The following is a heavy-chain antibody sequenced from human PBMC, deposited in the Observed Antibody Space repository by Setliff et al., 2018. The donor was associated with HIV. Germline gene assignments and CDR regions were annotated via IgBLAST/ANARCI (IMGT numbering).Heavy chain of an antibody. Sequence: ASVKVSCKASGYTFSGYYMHWVRQAPGQGLEWMGIINPRGDKTTYAQRFQGRVTVTRDTSTSTVFMDLSSLASDDTAIYYCARDGEGEAAAGDYFDHWGQGTRVTVSS. CDR3: ARDGEGEAAAGDYFDH. J-gene: IGHJ4*02. V-gene: IGHV1-46*01. CDR1: GYTFSGYY. D-gene: IGHD6-13*01. CDR2: INPRGDKT.